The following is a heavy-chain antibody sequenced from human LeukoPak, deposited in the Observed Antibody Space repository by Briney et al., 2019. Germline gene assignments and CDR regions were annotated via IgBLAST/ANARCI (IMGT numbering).Heavy chain of an antibody. J-gene: IGHJ4*02. V-gene: IGHV3-23*01. CDR1: GGSISSYY. Sequence: ETLTLTCTVSGGSISSYYWSWVRQAPGKGLEWVSAISGSGGSTYYADSVKGRFTISRDNSKNTLYLQMNSLRAEDTAVYYCAKGMVLWFGELSGYFDYWGQGTLVTVSS. CDR3: AKGMVLWFGELSGYFDY. D-gene: IGHD3-10*01. CDR2: ISGSGGST.